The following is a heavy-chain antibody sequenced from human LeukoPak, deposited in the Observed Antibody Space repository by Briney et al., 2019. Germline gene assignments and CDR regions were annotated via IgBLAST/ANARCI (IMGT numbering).Heavy chain of an antibody. J-gene: IGHJ4*02. CDR3: ARDHDRSGYFDY. CDR1: GDSIASKSYY. CDR2: IYFHGSS. Sequence: SETLSLTCNVSGDSIASKSYYWTWIRQRPGEGLEWIGYIYFHGSSYYNPSLKSRLDLSLDSSKNQFSLNLSSVTAADSAVYFCARDHDRSGYFDYWGQGVLVTVTS. V-gene: IGHV4-31*03. D-gene: IGHD3-3*01.